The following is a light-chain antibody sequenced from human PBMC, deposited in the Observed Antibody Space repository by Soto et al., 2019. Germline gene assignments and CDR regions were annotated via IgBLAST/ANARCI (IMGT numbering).Light chain of an antibody. CDR1: MIVRNNS. CDR2: GAI. CDR3: QQFGNSPPIT. Sequence: EIVLTQSPGTLYLAPGERATLFCGRRMIVRNNSFAWYQQKPGQAPMLLIYGAISRATGIPDMFSGSVSGTDFTRPMSGLEPEDSAVNYCQQFGNSPPITFGQGTRLEI. V-gene: IGKV3-20*01. J-gene: IGKJ5*01.